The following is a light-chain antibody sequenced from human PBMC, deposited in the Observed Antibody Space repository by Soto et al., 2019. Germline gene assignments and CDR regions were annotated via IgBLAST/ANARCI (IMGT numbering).Light chain of an antibody. J-gene: IGKJ1*01. Sequence: EIVMTQSPATLSVSPGERATLSCRASQSVGSSLAWYRQKPGQAPSLLIYGASTRATGLPARFSGSGSGTEFTLTSSSRQSEDFAVYHCQQYNDWPHTFGQGTKVEFK. CDR2: GAS. CDR1: QSVGSS. V-gene: IGKV3-15*01. CDR3: QQYNDWPHT.